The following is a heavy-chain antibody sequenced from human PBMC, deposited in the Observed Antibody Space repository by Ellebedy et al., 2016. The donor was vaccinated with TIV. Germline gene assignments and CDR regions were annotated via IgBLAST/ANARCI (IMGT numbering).Heavy chain of an antibody. D-gene: IGHD1-26*01. Sequence: GESLKISCKGSGYSFTSYWIGWVRQMPGKGLEWMGIIYPGDSDTRYSPSFQGQVTISADKSISTAYLQWSSLKASDTAMYYCARHYGWELLPHYYYYMDVWGKGTTVTVSS. V-gene: IGHV5-51*01. J-gene: IGHJ6*03. CDR3: ARHYGWELLPHYYYYMDV. CDR2: IYPGDSDT. CDR1: GYSFTSYW.